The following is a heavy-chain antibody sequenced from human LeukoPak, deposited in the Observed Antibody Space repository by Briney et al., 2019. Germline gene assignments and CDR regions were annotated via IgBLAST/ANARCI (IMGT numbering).Heavy chain of an antibody. CDR3: VRYTGWFYFDY. Sequence: SQTLSLTCAISGDSVSANNAAWSWIRQSPSRGLEWLGRTYYRSKWYSDYAVSVRSRIIINPDTSKNQSSLQLSSVTPDDTAVYYCVRYTGWFYFDYWGQGSLVTVSS. J-gene: IGHJ4*02. CDR2: TYYRSKWYS. V-gene: IGHV6-1*01. D-gene: IGHD6-19*01. CDR1: GDSVSANNAA.